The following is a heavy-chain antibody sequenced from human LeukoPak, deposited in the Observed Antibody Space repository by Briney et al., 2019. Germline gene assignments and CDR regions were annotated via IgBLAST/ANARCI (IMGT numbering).Heavy chain of an antibody. J-gene: IGHJ4*02. V-gene: IGHV3-9*01. CDR1: GFTFDDYA. Sequence: GGSLRLSCAASGFTFDDYAMHWVRQAPGKGLEWVSGISWNSGSIVYADSVKGRFTISRDNAKNSLYLQMNGLRAEDTALYYCAKDLNYDIVTGAPNGFDYWGQGSLVTVSS. CDR3: AKDLNYDIVTGAPNGFDY. D-gene: IGHD3-9*01. CDR2: ISWNSGSI.